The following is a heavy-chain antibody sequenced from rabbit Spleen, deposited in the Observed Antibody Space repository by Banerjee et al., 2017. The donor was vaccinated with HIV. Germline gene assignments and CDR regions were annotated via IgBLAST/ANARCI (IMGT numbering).Heavy chain of an antibody. V-gene: IGHV1S45*01. CDR2: IDTSDGDT. D-gene: IGHD1-1*01. CDR3: ARNYVNVFDP. Sequence: QEQLEETGGGLVQPGGSLTLSCKVSGFTISSYNIGWVRQAPGKGLEWIACIDTSDGDTDYANWPKGRFTISKASSTTVTLKMTSLTAADTATYFCARNYVNVFDPWGPGTLVTVS. J-gene: IGHJ2*01. CDR1: GFTISSYN.